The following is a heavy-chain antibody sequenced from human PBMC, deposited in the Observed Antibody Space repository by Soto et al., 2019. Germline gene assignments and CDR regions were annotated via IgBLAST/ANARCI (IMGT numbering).Heavy chain of an antibody. CDR2: ISGSGGST. CDR1: GFTFSSYA. D-gene: IGHD2-2*01. V-gene: IGHV3-23*01. Sequence: GGSLRLSCAASGFTFSSYAMSWVRQAPGKGLEWVSAISGSGGSTYYADSVKGRFTISRDNSKNTLYLQMNSLRAEDTAVYYCAKGARYCSSTSCFFLENWGQGTLVTVSS. CDR3: AKGARYCSSTSCFFLEN. J-gene: IGHJ4*02.